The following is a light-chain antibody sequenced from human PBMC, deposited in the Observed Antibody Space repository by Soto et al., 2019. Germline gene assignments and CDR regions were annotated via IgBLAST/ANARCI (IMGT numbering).Light chain of an antibody. CDR3: QQYNSYWT. J-gene: IGKJ1*01. Sequence: DIQMTQSPSTLSASVGDRVTITFRASQSIIGSLAWYQQKPGKAPNLLIYDASSLESGVPSRFSGSGSGTEFTLTISSLQPDDFATYYCQQYNSYWTFGQGTKVDIK. CDR2: DAS. V-gene: IGKV1-5*01. CDR1: QSIIGS.